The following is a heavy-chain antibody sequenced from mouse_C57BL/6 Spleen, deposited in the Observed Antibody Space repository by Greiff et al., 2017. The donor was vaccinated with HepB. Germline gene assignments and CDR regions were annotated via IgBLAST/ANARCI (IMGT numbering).Heavy chain of an antibody. J-gene: IGHJ4*01. Sequence: ESGPGLVKPSQSLSLTCSVSGYSITSGYYWNWIRQFPGNKLEWMGYISYDGSNNYNPSLKNRISITRDTSKNQFFLKLNSVTTEDTATYYCARDNYGSVYAMDYWGQGTSVTVSS. D-gene: IGHD1-1*01. CDR1: GYSITSGYY. CDR3: ARDNYGSVYAMDY. V-gene: IGHV3-6*01. CDR2: ISYDGSN.